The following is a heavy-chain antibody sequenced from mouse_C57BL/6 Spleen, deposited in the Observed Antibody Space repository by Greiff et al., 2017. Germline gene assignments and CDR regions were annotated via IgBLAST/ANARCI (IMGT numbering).Heavy chain of an antibody. Sequence: SGPELVKPGASVKISCKASGYSFTDYNMNWVKQSNGKSLEWIGVINPNYGTTSYNQKFKGKATLTVDQSSSTAYMQLNSLTSEDSAVYYCARGGSTGSSYDWYFDVWGTGTTVTVSS. V-gene: IGHV1-39*01. J-gene: IGHJ1*03. CDR1: GYSFTDYN. D-gene: IGHD1-1*01. CDR2: INPNYGTT. CDR3: ARGGSTGSSYDWYFDV.